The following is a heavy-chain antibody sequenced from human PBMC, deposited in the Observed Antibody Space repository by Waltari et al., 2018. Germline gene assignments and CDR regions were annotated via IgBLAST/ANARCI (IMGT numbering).Heavy chain of an antibody. Sequence: EVQLEESGGGFVQPGGSLRLACKASGFSVRDYWMHWVRQVPGKGLLWVSRIGSEDPMTHYADSVRGRFTSSRDNGKNTLYLQMNDLRVDETGVYYCTGGDPSVFYFYGMDVWGRGTAVTVSS. V-gene: IGHV3-74*01. CDR1: GFSVRDYW. CDR2: IGSEDPMT. CDR3: TGGDPSVFYFYGMDV. D-gene: IGHD3-16*01. J-gene: IGHJ6*02.